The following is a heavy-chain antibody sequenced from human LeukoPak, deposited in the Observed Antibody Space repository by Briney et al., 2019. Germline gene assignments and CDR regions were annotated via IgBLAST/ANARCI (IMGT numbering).Heavy chain of an antibody. D-gene: IGHD2-2*01. CDR2: ISYDGDKK. V-gene: IGHV3-30-3*01. Sequence: GGSLRLSCTASGFTFSNYAMHWVRQAPGKGLQWLAIISYDGDKKEYTDSVKGRLTISRDNSKNTLSLQMNSLRSEDTAVYYCATDWYCSSTSCPRREYYFDYWGQGTLVTVSS. J-gene: IGHJ4*02. CDR3: ATDWYCSSTSCPRREYYFDY. CDR1: GFTFSNYA.